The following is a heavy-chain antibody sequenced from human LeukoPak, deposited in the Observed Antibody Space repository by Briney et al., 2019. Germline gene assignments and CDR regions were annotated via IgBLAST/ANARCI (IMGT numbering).Heavy chain of an antibody. CDR1: GYTFTGYQ. D-gene: IGHD3-10*01. V-gene: IGHV1-2*02. J-gene: IGHJ4*02. CDR3: ARGATMVRGVMNY. CDR2: INPNSGGT. Sequence: ASVKVSCKASGYTFTGYQMHWVRQAPGQGLEWMGWINPNSGGTNYAQKFQGRVTMTRDTSISTAYMELSRLRSDDTAVYYCARGATMVRGVMNYWGQGTLVTVSS.